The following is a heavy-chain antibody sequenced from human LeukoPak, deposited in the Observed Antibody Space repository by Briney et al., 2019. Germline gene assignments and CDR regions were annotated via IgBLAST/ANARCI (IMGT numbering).Heavy chain of an antibody. Sequence: ASVKVSCKASGGTFSSYAISWVRQAPGQGLEWMGRIIPIFGIANYAQKFQGRVTITADKSTSTAYMELSSLRSEDTAVYYCAGSHYYDSSGLPYWGQGTLVTVSS. V-gene: IGHV1-69*04. CDR2: IIPIFGIA. D-gene: IGHD3-22*01. J-gene: IGHJ4*02. CDR3: AGSHYYDSSGLPY. CDR1: GGTFSSYA.